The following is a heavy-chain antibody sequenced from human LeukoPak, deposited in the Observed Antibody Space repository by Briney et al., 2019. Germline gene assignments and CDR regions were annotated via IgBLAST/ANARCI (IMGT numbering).Heavy chain of an antibody. CDR3: ARVVTATNYYYYYMDV. D-gene: IGHD2-21*02. Sequence: SETLSLTCTVSGGSISSYYWSWIGQPPGKGLEWIGYIYYSGSTNYNPSLKSRVTITVDTSKNQFSRKLSSVTAADTAVYYCARVVTATNYYYYYMDVWGKGTTVTVSS. CDR1: GGSISSYY. CDR2: IYYSGST. J-gene: IGHJ6*03. V-gene: IGHV4-59*01.